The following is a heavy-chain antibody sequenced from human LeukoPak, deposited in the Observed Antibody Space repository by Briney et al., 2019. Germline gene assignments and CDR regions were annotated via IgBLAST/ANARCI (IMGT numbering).Heavy chain of an antibody. CDR2: INPKRGDT. V-gene: IGHV1-2*02. Sequence: GASVKVSCKASGYTFTGYYMHWVRQAPGQGLEWMGWINPKRGDTNYAQKFQGRVTMTRDTSISTAYMELSRLRSDDTAVYYCARDPVDSSGYYYDDAFDIWGQGTMVTVSS. J-gene: IGHJ3*02. CDR3: ARDPVDSSGYYYDDAFDI. CDR1: GYTFTGYY. D-gene: IGHD3-22*01.